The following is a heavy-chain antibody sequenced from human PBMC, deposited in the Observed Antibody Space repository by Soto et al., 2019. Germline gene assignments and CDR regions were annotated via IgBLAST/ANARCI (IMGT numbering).Heavy chain of an antibody. CDR2: ISGSGGST. CDR1: GFTFSSYA. J-gene: IGHJ4*02. V-gene: IGHV3-23*01. Sequence: PGGSLRLSCAASGFTFSSYAMSWVRQAPGKGLEWVSAISGSGGSTYYADSVKGRFTISRDNSKNTLYLQMNSLRAEDTAVYYCAKDQVSAIVVAVDYWGQGTQVTVSS. CDR3: AKDQVSAIVVAVDY. D-gene: IGHD2-15*01.